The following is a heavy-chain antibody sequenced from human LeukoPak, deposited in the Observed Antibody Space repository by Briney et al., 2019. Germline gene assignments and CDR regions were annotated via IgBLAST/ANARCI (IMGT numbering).Heavy chain of an antibody. D-gene: IGHD3-10*01. Sequence: GGSLRLSCAASGFTFSSYAMSGLRKAPGKGLEGVSANSGSGGSTYYAVSVKGRFTISRDNSKYTLYLQMNSLRAEDTAVYYCAKLKTPPMVRGVKADAFDIWGQGTMVTVSS. J-gene: IGHJ3*02. V-gene: IGHV3-23*01. CDR2: NSGSGGST. CDR3: AKLKTPPMVRGVKADAFDI. CDR1: GFTFSSYA.